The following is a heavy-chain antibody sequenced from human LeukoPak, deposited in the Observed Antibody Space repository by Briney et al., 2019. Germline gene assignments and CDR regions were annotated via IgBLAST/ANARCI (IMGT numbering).Heavy chain of an antibody. J-gene: IGHJ4*02. D-gene: IGHD2-15*01. Sequence: PSETLSLTCTVSGGSISSHYWSWIRQPPRKGLEWIGYIYYSGSTNYNPSLKSRVTISVDTSKNQFSLNLSSVTAADTAVYYCARRGYCSGGSCPRGPLYYFDYWGQGTLVTVSS. V-gene: IGHV4-59*08. CDR1: GGSISSHY. CDR2: IYYSGST. CDR3: ARRGYCSGGSCPRGPLYYFDY.